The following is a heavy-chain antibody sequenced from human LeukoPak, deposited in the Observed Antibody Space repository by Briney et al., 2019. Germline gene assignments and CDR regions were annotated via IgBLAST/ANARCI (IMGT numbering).Heavy chain of an antibody. CDR2: TKQDGSEK. J-gene: IGHJ3*02. Sequence: GGSLRLSCAASGFTFSSYWMSWVRQAPGKGLEWVANTKQDGSEKYYVDSVKGRFTISRDNAKNSLYLQMNSLRAEDTAVYYCAIEYCGGDCGAFDIWGQGTMVTVSS. CDR3: AIEYCGGDCGAFDI. CDR1: GFTFSSYW. D-gene: IGHD2-21*02. V-gene: IGHV3-7*01.